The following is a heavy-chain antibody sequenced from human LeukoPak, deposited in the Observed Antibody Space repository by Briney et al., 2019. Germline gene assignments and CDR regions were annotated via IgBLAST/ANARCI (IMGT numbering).Heavy chain of an antibody. Sequence: PSETLSLTCAVSGGSISSSNWWSWVRQPPGKGLEWIGEIYHSGSTNYNPSLKSRVTISVDTSKNQFSLKLSSVTAADTAVYYCARFGVVISGAPRRVMDVWGKGTTVTVSS. J-gene: IGHJ6*04. CDR3: ARFGVVISGAPRRVMDV. V-gene: IGHV4-4*02. CDR2: IYHSGST. CDR1: GGSISSSNW. D-gene: IGHD3-3*01.